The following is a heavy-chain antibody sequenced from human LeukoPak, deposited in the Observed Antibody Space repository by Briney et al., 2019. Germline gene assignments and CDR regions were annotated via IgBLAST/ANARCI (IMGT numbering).Heavy chain of an antibody. CDR1: GGSISSYY. J-gene: IGHJ4*02. CDR3: ARDRMITFGGVIAYFDY. D-gene: IGHD3-16*02. Sequence: PSETLSLTCTVSGGSISSYYWNWIRQPAGKGLEWIGRIYTSGTTNYNPSLKSRVTMSVDTSKNQFSLKLSSVTAADTAVYYCARDRMITFGGVIAYFDYWGQGTLVTVSS. CDR2: IYTSGTT. V-gene: IGHV4-4*07.